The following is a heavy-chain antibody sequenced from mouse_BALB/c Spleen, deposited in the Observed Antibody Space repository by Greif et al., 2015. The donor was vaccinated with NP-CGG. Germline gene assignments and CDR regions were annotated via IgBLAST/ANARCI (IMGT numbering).Heavy chain of an antibody. CDR1: GFSLTSYG. Sequence: VKLVESGPGLVQPSQSLSITCTVSGFSLTSYGVHWVRQSPGKGLEWLGVIWSGGSTDYNAAFISRLSISKDNSKSQVFFKMISLQANDTAIYYCARNGYYGSRSSYAMDYWGQGTSVTVSS. J-gene: IGHJ4*01. CDR3: ARNGYYGSRSSYAMDY. V-gene: IGHV2-2*02. CDR2: IWSGGST. D-gene: IGHD1-1*01.